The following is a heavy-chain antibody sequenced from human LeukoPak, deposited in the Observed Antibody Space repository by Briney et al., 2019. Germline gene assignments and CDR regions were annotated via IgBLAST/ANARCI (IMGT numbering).Heavy chain of an antibody. V-gene: IGHV1-3*01. D-gene: IGHD4-17*01. J-gene: IGHJ3*02. CDR2: INAGNGNT. Sequence: ASVKVSCKASGYTFTSYAMHWVRQAPGQRLEWMGWINAGNGNTKYSQKFQGRVTITRDTSASTAYMELSSLRSEDTAVYYCAREDGDGDYADAFDIWGQGTMVTVSS. CDR1: GYTFTSYA. CDR3: AREDGDGDYADAFDI.